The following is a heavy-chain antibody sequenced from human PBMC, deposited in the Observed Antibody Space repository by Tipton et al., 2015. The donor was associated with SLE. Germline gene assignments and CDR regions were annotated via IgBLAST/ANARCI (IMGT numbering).Heavy chain of an antibody. Sequence: TLSLTCFVSGGSISSSSYYWGWIRQPPGKGLEWIGSYYYSGGAAYNPSLKSRVTISVDTSKDQFSLRLTSVTAADTAVYYCARGSPTGTTRLDYWGRGTLVTVSS. CDR2: YYYSGGA. V-gene: IGHV4-39*01. J-gene: IGHJ4*02. D-gene: IGHD1-7*01. CDR3: ARGSPTGTTRLDY. CDR1: GGSISSSSYY.